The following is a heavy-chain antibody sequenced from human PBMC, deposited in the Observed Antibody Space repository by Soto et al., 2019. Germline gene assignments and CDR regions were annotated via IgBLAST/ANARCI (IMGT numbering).Heavy chain of an antibody. CDR3: AKDREEYYYGMDD. CDR1: GFTFSGYG. J-gene: IGHJ6*02. D-gene: IGHD1-26*01. V-gene: IGHV3-30*18. Sequence: QAGGSLRLSCVASGFTFSGYGMHWVRQAPGKGLEWVAIISYDGNNKYYADSVKGRFTISRDNSKSTQYLQMNSLRLEDTAVYYCAKDREEYYYGMDDWGQGTTVTVSS. CDR2: ISYDGNNK.